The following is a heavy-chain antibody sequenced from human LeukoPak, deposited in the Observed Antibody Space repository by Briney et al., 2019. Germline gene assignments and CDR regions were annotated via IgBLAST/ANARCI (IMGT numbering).Heavy chain of an antibody. CDR3: ARDCDRSCYYCY. D-gene: IGHD3-22*01. J-gene: IGHJ4*02. CDR2: ISTYNGNT. CDR1: GYTFTDYG. Sequence: ASVKVSCKASGYTFTDYGISWVRQAPGQGLEWMGWISTYNGNTNYAQKLQGRVAMTTDTSTSTAYMELRSLRSDDTAVYYCARDCDRSCYYCYWGQGTLVTVSS. V-gene: IGHV1-18*01.